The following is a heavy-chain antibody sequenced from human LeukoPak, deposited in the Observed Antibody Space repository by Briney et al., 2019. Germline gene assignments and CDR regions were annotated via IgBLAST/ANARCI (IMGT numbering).Heavy chain of an antibody. Sequence: GGSLRLSCAASGFMFSSNWMSWVRLAPGKGLEWVANIKEDGTETYYVDSVKGRFTISRDNAKNSLYLQMNSLRAEDTAVYYCASLSAPRSGWHLYYFDYWGQGTLVTVSS. CDR1: GFMFSSNW. V-gene: IGHV3-7*01. D-gene: IGHD6-19*01. J-gene: IGHJ4*02. CDR3: ASLSAPRSGWHLYYFDY. CDR2: IKEDGTET.